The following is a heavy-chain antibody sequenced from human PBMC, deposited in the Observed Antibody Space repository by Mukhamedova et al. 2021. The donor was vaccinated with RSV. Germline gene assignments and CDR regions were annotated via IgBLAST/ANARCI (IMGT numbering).Heavy chain of an antibody. Sequence: MNWVRQAPGKGLEWVSSISSSSSYIYYADSVKGRFTISRDNAKNSLYLQMNSLRAEDTAVYYCARQEYQLLYGVTDYWGQGPLV. CDR3: ARQEYQLLYGVTDY. V-gene: IGHV3-21*01. J-gene: IGHJ4*02. D-gene: IGHD2-2*02. CDR2: ISSSSSYI.